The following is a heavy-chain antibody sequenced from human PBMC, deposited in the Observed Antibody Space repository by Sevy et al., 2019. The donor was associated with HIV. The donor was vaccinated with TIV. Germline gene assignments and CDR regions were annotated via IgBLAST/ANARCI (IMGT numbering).Heavy chain of an antibody. CDR3: AKVPADFWSGYYFLY. Sequence: GGYLRLSCAASGFTFSSYAMSWVRQAPGKGLEWVSAISGSGGSTYYADSVKGRFTISRDNSKNTLYLQMNSLRAEDTAVYYCAKVPADFWSGYYFLYWGQGTLVTVSS. CDR2: ISGSGGST. J-gene: IGHJ4*02. D-gene: IGHD3-3*01. V-gene: IGHV3-23*01. CDR1: GFTFSSYA.